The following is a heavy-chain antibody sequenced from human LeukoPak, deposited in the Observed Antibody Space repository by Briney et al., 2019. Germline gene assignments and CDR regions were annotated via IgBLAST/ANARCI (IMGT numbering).Heavy chain of an antibody. J-gene: IGHJ4*02. CDR2: INQDGSEK. CDR1: GFTFSSYW. D-gene: IGHD6-6*01. CDR3: ARDQFVGVSDYFDY. Sequence: PGGSLRLSCAASGFTFSSYWMSWVRQAPGKGLEWVAKINQDGSEKHYVDFVKGRFTFSRDNAQNSLYLQMNSLTAEDTAVYYCARDQFVGVSDYFDYWGQGTLVTVSS. V-gene: IGHV3-7*01.